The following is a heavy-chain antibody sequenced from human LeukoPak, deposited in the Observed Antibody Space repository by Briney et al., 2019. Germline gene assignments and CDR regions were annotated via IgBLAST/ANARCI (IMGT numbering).Heavy chain of an antibody. Sequence: GGSLRLSCAASGFTFSSYEMNWVRQAPGKGLEWVSYISSSGSTIYYADSVKGRFTISSDKSKNTVYLHMNSLRAEDTAVYYCATDHRNLDAFDIWGQGTTVTVSS. V-gene: IGHV3-48*03. CDR1: GFTFSSYE. CDR2: ISSSGSTI. J-gene: IGHJ3*02. D-gene: IGHD1-14*01. CDR3: ATDHRNLDAFDI.